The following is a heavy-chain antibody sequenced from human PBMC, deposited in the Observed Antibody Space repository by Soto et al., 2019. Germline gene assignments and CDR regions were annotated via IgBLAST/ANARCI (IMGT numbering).Heavy chain of an antibody. CDR2: ISSYNGNT. Sequence: QVQLVQSGAEVKQPGASVKVSCKASCYTFTSYGISWVRQAPGQGLGWTGWISSYNGNTNYAQKLQGRVTMTTDTSTRKDHRELRRLRSDDTAVYYFARDAGVSGELYYWGQGTLVTVSS. D-gene: IGHD3-16*01. CDR3: ARDAGVSGELYY. V-gene: IGHV1-18*01. J-gene: IGHJ4*02. CDR1: CYTFTSYG.